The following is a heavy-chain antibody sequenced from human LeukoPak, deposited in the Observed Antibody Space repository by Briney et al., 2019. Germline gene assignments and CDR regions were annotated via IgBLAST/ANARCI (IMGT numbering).Heavy chain of an antibody. V-gene: IGHV3-23*01. J-gene: IGHJ4*02. CDR2: ISGSGGST. D-gene: IGHD6-13*01. CDR1: GCTFSSYA. Sequence: GGSLRLSCAASGCTFSSYAMSWVRQAPGKGLEWVSAISGSGGSTYYADSVKGRFTISRDNSKNTLYLQMNSLRAEDTAVYYCATLPTGIAAAAHDYWGQGTLVTVSS. CDR3: ATLPTGIAAAAHDY.